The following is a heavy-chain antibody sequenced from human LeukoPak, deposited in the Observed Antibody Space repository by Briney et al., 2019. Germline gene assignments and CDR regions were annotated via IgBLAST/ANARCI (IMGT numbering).Heavy chain of an antibody. J-gene: IGHJ4*02. CDR2: ISGSSSSI. CDR1: GFIFSSNS. D-gene: IGHD6-13*01. V-gene: IGHV3-21*01. CDR3: ATAPHNARGQQAMV. Sequence: PGGSLRLSCAASGFIFSSNSMNWVRQAPGKGLEWISSISGSSSSIYYADSVKGRFTISRDNAKNSLYLQMNSLRPEDTAVYYCATAPHNARGQQAMVWGQGTLVTVSS.